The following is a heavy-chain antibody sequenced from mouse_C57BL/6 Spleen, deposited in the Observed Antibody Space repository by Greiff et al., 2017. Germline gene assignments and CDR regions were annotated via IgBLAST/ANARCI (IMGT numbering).Heavy chain of an antibody. J-gene: IGHJ3*01. D-gene: IGHD2-5*01. CDR2: INPNNGGT. CDR1: GYTFTDYN. Sequence: EVQLKESGPELVKPGASVKIPCKASGYTFTDYNMDWVKQSHGKSLEWIGDINPNNGGTIYNQKFKGKATLTVDKSSSTAYMELRSLTSEDTAVYYCARWGYSNSGFAYWGQGTLVTVSA. V-gene: IGHV1-18*01. CDR3: ARWGYSNSGFAY.